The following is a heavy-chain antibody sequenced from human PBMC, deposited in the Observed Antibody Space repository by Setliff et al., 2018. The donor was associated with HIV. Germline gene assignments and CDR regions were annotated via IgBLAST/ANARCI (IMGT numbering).Heavy chain of an antibody. D-gene: IGHD4-4*01. Sequence: SVKVSCKASGGTFSSYGISWVRQAPGQGLEWMGGIIPIFGTANYAQKFQGRVTITADESTSTAYMDLSSLRSEDMAVYYCASPGSSKTVTKGYYYYGMDVWGQGTTVTVSS. J-gene: IGHJ6*02. CDR2: IIPIFGTA. V-gene: IGHV1-69*13. CDR3: ASPGSSKTVTKGYYYYGMDV. CDR1: GGTFSSYG.